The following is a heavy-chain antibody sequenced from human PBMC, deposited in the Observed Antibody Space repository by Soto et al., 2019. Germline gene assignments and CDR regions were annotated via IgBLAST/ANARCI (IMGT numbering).Heavy chain of an antibody. Sequence: EVQLLESGGGLVQPGGSLRLSCAASGFTFSSYAMSWVRQAPGKGLEWVSAISGSGGSTYYADSVKGRSTISRDNSKNTLYLQRDSLRAEGTAVYYCAKDSGAVVVPAAIGYNWFDPWGQGTLVTVSS. CDR2: ISGSGGST. D-gene: IGHD2-2*01. V-gene: IGHV3-23*01. CDR3: AKDSGAVVVPAAIGYNWFDP. J-gene: IGHJ5*02. CDR1: GFTFSSYA.